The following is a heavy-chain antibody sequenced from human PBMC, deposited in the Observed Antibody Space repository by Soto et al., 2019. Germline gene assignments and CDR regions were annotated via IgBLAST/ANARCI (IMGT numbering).Heavy chain of an antibody. Sequence: ASVQVSCEASGYTFPSCYMHWVRQAPGQGLEWMGIINPSGGSTSYAQKFQGRVTMTRDTSTSTVYMELSSLRSEDTAVYYCARGDYYYDSSGYPYYFDYWGQGTLVTVSS. D-gene: IGHD3-22*01. CDR3: ARGDYYYDSSGYPYYFDY. V-gene: IGHV1-46*01. J-gene: IGHJ4*02. CDR1: GYTFPSCY. CDR2: INPSGGST.